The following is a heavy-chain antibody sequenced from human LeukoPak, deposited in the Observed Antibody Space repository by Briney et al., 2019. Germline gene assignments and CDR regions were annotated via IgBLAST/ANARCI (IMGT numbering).Heavy chain of an antibody. D-gene: IGHD2-15*01. CDR1: GFTFSSYA. J-gene: IGHJ4*02. CDR3: AKFSVVAATRGVSGNFDY. V-gene: IGHV3-23*01. Sequence: GGSLRLSCAASGFTFSSYAMSWVRQAPGKGLEWVAAISGSGGSTYYADSVKGRFTISRDNSKNTLYLQMNSLRAEDTAVHYCAKFSVVAATRGVSGNFDYWGQGTLVTVSS. CDR2: ISGSGGST.